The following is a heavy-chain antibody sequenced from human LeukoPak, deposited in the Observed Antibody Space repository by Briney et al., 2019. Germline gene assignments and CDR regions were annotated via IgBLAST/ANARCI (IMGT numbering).Heavy chain of an antibody. CDR1: GFTFDDYA. CDR2: INTGSSHI. CDR3: ARGLRDRYGMDV. Sequence: PGGSLRLSCAGSGFTFDDYAMHWVRQAPGKGLEWVSSINTGSSHIYYADSVKGRFTISRDNAKNTLYLQMHSLRVEDTAMYYCARGLRDRYGMDVWGQGTTVTVSS. V-gene: IGHV3-21*01. J-gene: IGHJ6*02.